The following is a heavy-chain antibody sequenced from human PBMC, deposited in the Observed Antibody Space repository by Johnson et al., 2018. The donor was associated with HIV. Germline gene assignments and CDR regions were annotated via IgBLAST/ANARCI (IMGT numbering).Heavy chain of an antibody. CDR3: AREPLSHDAFDI. CDR2: ISYDGSNK. J-gene: IGHJ3*02. V-gene: IGHV3-30-3*01. Sequence: QVQLVESGGGVVQPGRSLRLSCAASGFTFSSYAMHWVRQAPGKGLGWVAVISYDGSNKYYADSVKGRFTISSDNSKNTLYLQMNSLRAEDTAVYYCAREPLSHDAFDIWGQGTMVTVSS. CDR1: GFTFSSYA.